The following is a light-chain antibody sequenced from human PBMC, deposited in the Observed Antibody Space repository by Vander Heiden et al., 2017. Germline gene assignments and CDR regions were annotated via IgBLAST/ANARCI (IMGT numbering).Light chain of an antibody. CDR1: NIGSKS. V-gene: IGLV3-21*02. CDR3: QVWDSSSDHLWV. CDR2: DDS. J-gene: IGLJ3*02. Sequence: SYVLTQPPSASVAPGQTARITGGGNNIGSKSEHWYQQKPGQAPVLGVYDDSDRPSGIPERFSGSNSGNTATLTISRVEAGDEDDYYCQVWDSSSDHLWVFGGGTKLTVL.